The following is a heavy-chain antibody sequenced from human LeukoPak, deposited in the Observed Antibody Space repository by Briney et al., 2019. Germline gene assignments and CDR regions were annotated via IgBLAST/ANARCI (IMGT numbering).Heavy chain of an antibody. CDR3: ARDGLEMATTFDY. J-gene: IGHJ4*02. CDR1: GFTFNNYA. CDR2: ISSSGSTI. D-gene: IGHD5-24*01. V-gene: IGHV3-11*04. Sequence: GGSLRLSCAASGFTFNNYAMSWVRQAPGKGLEWVSYISSSGSTIYYADSVKGRFTISRDNAKNSLYLQMNSLRAEDTAVYYCARDGLEMATTFDYWGQGTLVTVSS.